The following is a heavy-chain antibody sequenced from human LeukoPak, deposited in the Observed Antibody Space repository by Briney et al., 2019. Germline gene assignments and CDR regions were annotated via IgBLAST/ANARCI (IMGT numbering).Heavy chain of an antibody. J-gene: IGHJ4*02. D-gene: IGHD3-10*01. CDR3: ARGPYYYGSGSYYNNY. V-gene: IGHV1-3*01. CDR2: INAGNGNT. CDR1: GYTFTSYA. Sequence: ASVRVSCKASGYTFTSYAMHWVRQAPGQRLEWMGWINAGNGNTKYSQKFQGRVAITRDTSASTAYMELSSLRSEDTAVYYCARGPYYYGSGSYYNNYWGQGTLVTVSS.